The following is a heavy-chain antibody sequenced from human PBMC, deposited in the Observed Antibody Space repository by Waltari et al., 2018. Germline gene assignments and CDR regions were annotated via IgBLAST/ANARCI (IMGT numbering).Heavy chain of an antibody. CDR3: ARGSIRAVAGNHFDY. D-gene: IGHD6-19*01. Sequence: QVQLVQSGAEVKKPGASVKVSCKASGYTFTSYAMHWVRQAPGQRLEWMGWINAGNRNTKYSQEFQGRVTITRDTSASTAYMELSSLRSEDMAVYYCARGSIRAVAGNHFDYWGQGTLVTVSS. J-gene: IGHJ4*02. V-gene: IGHV1-3*03. CDR2: INAGNRNT. CDR1: GYTFTSYA.